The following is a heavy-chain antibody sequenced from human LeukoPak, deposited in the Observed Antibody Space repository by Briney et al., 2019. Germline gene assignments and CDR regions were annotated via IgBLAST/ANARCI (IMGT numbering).Heavy chain of an antibody. Sequence: GASVKVSCKGSGYTLSNHAFSWVRQAPGQGLEWMGWISAYNGNTNYAQKLQGRVTMTTDTSTSTAYMELRSLRSDDTAVYYCARDGVAYCSGGSCYSRDWGQGTLVTVSS. CDR1: GYTLSNHA. CDR2: ISAYNGNT. D-gene: IGHD2-15*01. J-gene: IGHJ4*02. CDR3: ARDGVAYCSGGSCYSRD. V-gene: IGHV1-18*04.